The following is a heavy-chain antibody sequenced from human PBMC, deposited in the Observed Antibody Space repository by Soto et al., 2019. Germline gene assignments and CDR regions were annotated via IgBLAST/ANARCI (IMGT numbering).Heavy chain of an antibody. CDR2: IWYDGSNK. Sequence: VGSLRLSCAASGFTFSSYVMHWVRQAPGKGLEWVAVIWYDGSNKYYADSVKGRFTISRDNSKNTLYLQMNSLRAEDTAVYYCARDDCSGGSCYPGQFDYWGQGTLVTVSS. D-gene: IGHD2-15*01. CDR1: GFTFSSYV. J-gene: IGHJ4*02. CDR3: ARDDCSGGSCYPGQFDY. V-gene: IGHV3-33*01.